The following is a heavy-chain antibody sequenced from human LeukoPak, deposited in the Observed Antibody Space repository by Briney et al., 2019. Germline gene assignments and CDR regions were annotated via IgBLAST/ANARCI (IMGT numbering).Heavy chain of an antibody. CDR2: IPYDARIK. CDR3: AKESGIAGASTFDL. CDR1: GFTFSNYG. J-gene: IGHJ3*01. Sequence: GGSLRLSCAASGFTFSNYGMHWVRQAPGRGLEWVTFIPYDARIKYYTDSVRGRFTISRDNSKNTLYLQMNSLREEDTAVYYCAKESGIAGASTFDLWGQGTLVTVSS. D-gene: IGHD1-20*01. V-gene: IGHV3-30*02.